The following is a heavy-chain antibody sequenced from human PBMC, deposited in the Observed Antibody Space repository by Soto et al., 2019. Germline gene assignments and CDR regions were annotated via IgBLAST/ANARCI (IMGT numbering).Heavy chain of an antibody. Sequence: ASVKFSCKSSGYTFTSYSIHWVRQAPGQGLEWIGWINTDNGDAKYSQKFQGRVTVTRDTSATTAYMEVSSLRSEDTAVWDCARDQGYVVYWGLGTLVTVPQ. CDR1: GYTFTSYS. CDR2: INTDNGDA. CDR3: ARDQGYVVY. J-gene: IGHJ4*03. V-gene: IGHV1-3*04.